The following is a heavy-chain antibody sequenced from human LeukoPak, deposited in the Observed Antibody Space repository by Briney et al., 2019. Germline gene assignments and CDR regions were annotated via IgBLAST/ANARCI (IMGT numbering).Heavy chain of an antibody. V-gene: IGHV3-30*18. CDR1: GFSSSNYG. J-gene: IGHJ4*02. CDR2: ISYDGSQ. Sequence: GGSLRLSCAASGFSSSNYGMYWVRQAPGKGLDWVALISYDGSQYYADSVKGRFTISRDKSKHTLHLQMNSLRTEDTAVYYCAKGRSGTAVAAPDYWGQGTLVTVSS. D-gene: IGHD6-19*01. CDR3: AKGRSGTAVAAPDY.